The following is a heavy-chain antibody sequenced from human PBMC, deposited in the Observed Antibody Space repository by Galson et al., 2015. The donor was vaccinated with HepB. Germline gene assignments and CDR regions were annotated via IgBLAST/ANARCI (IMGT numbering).Heavy chain of an antibody. D-gene: IGHD2-2*01. CDR2: IWYDGSNK. Sequence: SLRLSCAASGFTFSSYGMHWVRQAPGKGLEWVAVIWYDGSNKYYADSVKGRFTISRDNSKNTLYLQMNSLRAEDTAVYYCARDRCSSTSCYFYYYYYMDVWGKGTTVTVSS. V-gene: IGHV3-33*01. J-gene: IGHJ6*03. CDR1: GFTFSSYG. CDR3: ARDRCSSTSCYFYYYYYMDV.